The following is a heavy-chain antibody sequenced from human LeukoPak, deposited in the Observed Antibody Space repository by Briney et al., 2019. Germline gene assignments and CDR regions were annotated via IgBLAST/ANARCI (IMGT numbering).Heavy chain of an antibody. Sequence: GGSLRLSCTASGFTFSNYEMNWVRQAPRKGLEWVSYISGTGDTIYFADSVKGRFTISRDNAKDSLYLQMNSLRVEDTAIYYCARVGSRYWDFDIWGQGTMVTVSS. J-gene: IGHJ3*02. V-gene: IGHV3-48*03. D-gene: IGHD2-8*02. CDR1: GFTFSNYE. CDR3: ARVGSRYWDFDI. CDR2: ISGTGDTI.